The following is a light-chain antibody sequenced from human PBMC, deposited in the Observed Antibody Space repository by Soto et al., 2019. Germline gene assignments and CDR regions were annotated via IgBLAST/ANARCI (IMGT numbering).Light chain of an antibody. CDR3: QQYGSSGGA. Sequence: EIVLTQSPGTLSFSPGERATLSCSSRQSVTGSQLAWYQQKPGQAPRLLIYGASSRGTGIPDRFSGSGSGADLTLTISRPEPEGFAVYYCQQYGSSGGAFGPRTKVDLK. CDR1: QSVTGSQ. V-gene: IGKV3-20*01. J-gene: IGKJ3*01. CDR2: GAS.